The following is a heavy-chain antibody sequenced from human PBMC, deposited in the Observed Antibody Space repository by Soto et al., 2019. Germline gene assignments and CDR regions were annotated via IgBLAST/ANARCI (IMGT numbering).Heavy chain of an antibody. CDR1: GYTFISYG. Sequence: ASVKVSCKASGYTFISYGISWVRQAPGQGLEWMGWISAYNGNTKYAQKFQGRVTMTTETSTSTAYMELRSLRSDDTAVYYCARGMIGVGYSGYDTAFDIWG. CDR3: ARGMIGVGYSGYDTAFDI. J-gene: IGHJ3*02. CDR2: ISAYNGNT. V-gene: IGHV1-18*01. D-gene: IGHD5-12*01.